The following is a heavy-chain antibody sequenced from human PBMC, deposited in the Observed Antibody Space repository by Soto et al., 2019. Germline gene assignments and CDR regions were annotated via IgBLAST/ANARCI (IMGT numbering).Heavy chain of an antibody. V-gene: IGHV3-33*08. CDR3: ARVFDTYYFDS. J-gene: IGHJ4*02. CDR1: GFTFRNYG. D-gene: IGHD3-9*01. Sequence: GGSLRLSCAASGFTFRNYGMNWVRQAPGKGLEWVSYIWTDGNNKYYADSVKGRFTISRDNSKKTLYLQMNSLRAEDTAVYYCARVFDTYYFDSWGQGNMVTVSS. CDR2: IWTDGNNK.